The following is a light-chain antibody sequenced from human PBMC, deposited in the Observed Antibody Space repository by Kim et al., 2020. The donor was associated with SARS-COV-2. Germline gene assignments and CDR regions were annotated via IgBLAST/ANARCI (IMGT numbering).Light chain of an antibody. CDR1: SNDVGGYNY. J-gene: IGLJ1*01. CDR2: DVT. Sequence: QSALTQPPSASGSPGQSVTISSTGTSNDVGGYNYVSWYQQHPGKAPKLMIYDVTKRPSGVPDRFSGSKSGNTAALTVSGLQSEDEADYYCSSFAAPTEWVFGPGTKVTDL. CDR3: SSFAAPTEWV. V-gene: IGLV2-8*01.